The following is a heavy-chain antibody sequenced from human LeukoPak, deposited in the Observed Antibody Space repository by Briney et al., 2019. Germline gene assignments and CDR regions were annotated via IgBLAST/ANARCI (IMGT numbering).Heavy chain of an antibody. CDR3: ARGTDTAMVTSYFDY. D-gene: IGHD5-18*01. CDR1: GGSISSGGYS. Sequence: SETLSLTCAVSGGSISSGGYSWSWIRQPPGKGLEWIGYIYHSGSTYYNPFLKSRVTISVDRSKNQFSLKLSSVTAADTAVYYCARGTDTAMVTSYFDYWGQGTLVTVSS. V-gene: IGHV4-30-2*01. J-gene: IGHJ4*02. CDR2: IYHSGST.